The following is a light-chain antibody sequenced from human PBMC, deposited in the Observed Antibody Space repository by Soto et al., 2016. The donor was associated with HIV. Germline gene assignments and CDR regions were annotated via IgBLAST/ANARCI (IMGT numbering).Light chain of an antibody. CDR3: QQSFTTPALT. CDR2: SAS. J-gene: IGKJ4*01. Sequence: DIQVTQFPSSVSASVGDRVTITCRTTQGISNYIAWYQQKPGKAPELLIYSASSLQSGAPSRFSGSGSGTDFTLTITSLQPEDFATYYCQQSFTTPALTFGGGTKVEIK. V-gene: IGKV1-12*01. CDR1: QGISNY.